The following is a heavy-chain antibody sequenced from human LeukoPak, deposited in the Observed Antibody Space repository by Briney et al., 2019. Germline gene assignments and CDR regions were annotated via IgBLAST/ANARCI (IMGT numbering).Heavy chain of an antibody. J-gene: IGHJ4*02. CDR1: GYTFTSYS. CDR3: ARGGGYSGYDLIDY. Sequence: ASVKVSCKASGYTFTSYSISWVRHAPGQGLEWMGWISAYNGNTNYAQKMQGRVSMTSKTSTSTAYMELRSMRTDDTAVYYCARGGGYSGYDLIDYWGQGTLVTVS. CDR2: ISAYNGNT. D-gene: IGHD5-12*01. V-gene: IGHV1-18*01.